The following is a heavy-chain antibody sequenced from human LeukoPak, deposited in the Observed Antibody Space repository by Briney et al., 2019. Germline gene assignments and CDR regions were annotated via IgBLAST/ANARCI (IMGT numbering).Heavy chain of an antibody. Sequence: KTGGSLRLSCATSGFTFSDYNMSWIRQAPGKGLEWVSYISSSGSPIYYADSVKGRFTISRDNAKNTLYLQMNSLRAEDTAVYYCARDPIAVAGKARPNWFDPWGQGTLVTVSS. CDR3: ARDPIAVAGKARPNWFDP. CDR1: GFTFSDYN. CDR2: ISSSGSPI. D-gene: IGHD6-19*01. V-gene: IGHV3-11*04. J-gene: IGHJ5*02.